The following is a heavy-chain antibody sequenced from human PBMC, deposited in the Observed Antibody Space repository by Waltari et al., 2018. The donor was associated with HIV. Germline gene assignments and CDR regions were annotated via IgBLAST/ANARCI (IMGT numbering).Heavy chain of an antibody. CDR1: GYSSTGHY. CDR3: ASLDVGATTGKGRNFDY. CDR2: INPNSGGT. D-gene: IGHD1-26*01. J-gene: IGHJ4*02. V-gene: IGHV1-2*06. Sequence: QVQLVQSGAAVKKPGASVKVPCTASGYSSTGHYMPRVRPAPGQGLEWMGRINPNSGGTNYAQKFQGRVTMTRDTSISTAYMELSRLRSDDTAVYYCASLDVGATTGKGRNFDYWGQGTLVTVSS.